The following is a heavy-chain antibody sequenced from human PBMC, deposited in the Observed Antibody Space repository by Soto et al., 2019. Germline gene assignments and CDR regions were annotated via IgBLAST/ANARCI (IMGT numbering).Heavy chain of an antibody. V-gene: IGHV3-33*01. Sequence: QVQLVESGGGVVQPGRSLRLSCAASGFTFSSYGMHWVRQAPGKGLEWVAVIWYDGSNKYYADSVKGRFTISRDNSKTTLYLPLNSLRADDTAVDYCARDFSTPGGFRYYYAMAVWGQGPTVTVSS. J-gene: IGHJ6*02. CDR3: ARDFSTPGGFRYYYAMAV. D-gene: IGHD3-10*01. CDR2: IWYDGSNK. CDR1: GFTFSSYG.